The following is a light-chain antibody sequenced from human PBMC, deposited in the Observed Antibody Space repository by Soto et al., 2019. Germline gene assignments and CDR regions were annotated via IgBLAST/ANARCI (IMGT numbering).Light chain of an antibody. V-gene: IGKV1-39*01. J-gene: IGKJ2*01. CDR1: QSISSY. CDR3: QQSYSTPYT. CDR2: AAS. Sequence: DIQMTQSPSSLSASVGDRVTITCRASQSISSYLNWYQQKPGKAPKLLINAASSLQSGVPSRFSGSGSGTDFNLTISSLQPEDFANYYCQQSYSTPYTFGQGTKLEIK.